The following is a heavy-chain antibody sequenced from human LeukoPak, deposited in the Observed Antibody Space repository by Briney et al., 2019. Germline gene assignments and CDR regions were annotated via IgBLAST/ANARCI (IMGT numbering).Heavy chain of an antibody. CDR3: ARDQDGGKYYYESSGYSH. V-gene: IGHV3-21*01. Sequence: PGESLRLSCAASGFTFSSYGLNWVRQAPGKGLEWVSTISSGGHIYYVDSVKGRFTISRDNAKNSLYLQMNSLRAEDTAVYYCARDQDGGKYYYESSGYSHWGQGILVTVSS. CDR2: ISSGGHI. CDR1: GFTFSSYG. J-gene: IGHJ4*02. D-gene: IGHD3-22*01.